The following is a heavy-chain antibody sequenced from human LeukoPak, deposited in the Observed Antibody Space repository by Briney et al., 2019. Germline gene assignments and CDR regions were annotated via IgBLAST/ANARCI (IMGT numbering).Heavy chain of an antibody. CDR1: GFTFSGSA. D-gene: IGHD2-15*01. Sequence: GGSLRLSCAASGFTFSGSATHWVRQASGKGLEWVGRIRSKANSYATAYAASVKGRFTISRDDSKNTAYLQMNSLKTEDTAVYYCTRDLGYCSGGSCYSWGQGTLVTVSS. CDR3: TRDLGYCSGGSCYS. V-gene: IGHV3-73*01. CDR2: IRSKANSYAT. J-gene: IGHJ4*02.